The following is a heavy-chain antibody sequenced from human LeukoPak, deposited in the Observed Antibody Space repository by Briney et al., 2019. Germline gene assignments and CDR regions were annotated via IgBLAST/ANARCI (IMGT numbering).Heavy chain of an antibody. CDR2: ISAYNGNT. Sequence: GASVDVSCKASGYRFTHYGISWVRQAPGQELEWMGWISAYNGNTNYAQDLQGRVTMTTDTSTSTAYMELSRLRSDDTAGYYCARATASEQWQNYYGMDVWGQGSTVTVSS. D-gene: IGHD6-19*01. CDR1: GYRFTHYG. J-gene: IGHJ6*02. V-gene: IGHV1-18*01. CDR3: ARATASEQWQNYYGMDV.